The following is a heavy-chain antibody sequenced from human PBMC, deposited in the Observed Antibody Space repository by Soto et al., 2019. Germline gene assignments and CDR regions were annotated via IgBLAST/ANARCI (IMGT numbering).Heavy chain of an antibody. CDR3: ARVRGVTYFDY. Sequence: SETLSLTCTVSGGSISSGDYYWSWIRRPPGKGLEWVGYIYYSGSTYYNPSLKSRVTISVDTSKNQFSLKLSSVTAADTAVYYSARVRGVTYFDYWGQGTLVTVS. V-gene: IGHV4-30-4*01. CDR2: IYYSGST. CDR1: GGSISSGDYY. D-gene: IGHD3-10*01. J-gene: IGHJ4*02.